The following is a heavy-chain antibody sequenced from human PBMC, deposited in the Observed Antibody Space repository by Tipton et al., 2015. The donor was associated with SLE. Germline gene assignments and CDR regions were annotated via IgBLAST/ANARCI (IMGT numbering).Heavy chain of an antibody. CDR3: ARANYDILTGYYSPDAFDI. Sequence: TLSLTCAVYGGSFSGYYWSWIRQPPGKGLEWIGEINHSGSTNYNPSLKSRVTISVDTSKNQFSLKLSSVTAADTAVYYCARANYDILTGYYSPDAFDIWGQGTMVTVSS. V-gene: IGHV4-34*01. D-gene: IGHD3-9*01. J-gene: IGHJ3*02. CDR2: INHSGST. CDR1: GGSFSGYY.